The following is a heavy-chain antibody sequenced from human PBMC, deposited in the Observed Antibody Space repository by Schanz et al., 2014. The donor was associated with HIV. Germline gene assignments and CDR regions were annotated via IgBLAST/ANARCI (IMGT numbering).Heavy chain of an antibody. V-gene: IGHV3-48*02. Sequence: EVHLVESGGGLVQPGGSLRLSCAASGFTFNSYGMLWVRQAPGKGLEWVSYISSGSTTIHYADSVMGRFTISRDNAKNSMYLVMNSLRDEDTAVYYCARGHTSGLFQGGPDSWGQGTLVTVSS. CDR3: ARGHTSGLFQGGPDS. CDR1: GFTFNSYG. J-gene: IGHJ4*02. CDR2: ISSGSTTI. D-gene: IGHD6-19*01.